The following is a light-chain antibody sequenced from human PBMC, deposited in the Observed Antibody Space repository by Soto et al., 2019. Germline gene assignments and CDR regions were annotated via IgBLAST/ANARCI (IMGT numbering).Light chain of an antibody. Sequence: QSALTQPRSVSGSPGQSVTISCTGTSSDVGGYNYVSWYQQHPGKAPKLMIYDVSKRPSGVPDRFSGSKSGNTASLTISWLQAEDEGDYYCCSYAGSSPHVFGTGTTLTVL. CDR2: DVS. CDR1: SSDVGGYNY. V-gene: IGLV2-11*01. J-gene: IGLJ1*01. CDR3: CSYAGSSPHV.